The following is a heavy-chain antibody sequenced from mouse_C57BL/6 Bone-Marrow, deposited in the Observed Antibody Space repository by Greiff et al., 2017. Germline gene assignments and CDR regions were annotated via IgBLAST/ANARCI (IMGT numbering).Heavy chain of an antibody. CDR2: IDPENGDT. V-gene: IGHV14-4*01. J-gene: IGHJ3*01. Sequence: EVMLEESGAELVRPGASVKLSCKASGFTIKDDYMHWVKQRPEQGLEWIGWIDPENGDTEYASKFKGKATLTVDTSSNPAYLQLSRLTSEDTAVYYGTIPLYEGDYSFAYWGQGTLVTVSA. CDR3: TIPLYEGDYSFAY. D-gene: IGHD2-13*01. CDR1: GFTIKDDY.